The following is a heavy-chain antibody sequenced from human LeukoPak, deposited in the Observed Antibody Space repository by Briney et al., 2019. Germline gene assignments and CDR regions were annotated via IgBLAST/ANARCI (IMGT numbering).Heavy chain of an antibody. CDR3: ARGIEEWLYLYY. Sequence: PGGSLRLSCAASGFTFAPYWMTWVRQAPGKGLEYVATMNRDGSEKYYVDSVKGRFTISRDNSKNSLYLQMDSLRAEDTAVYYCARGIEEWLYLYYWGQGALGTVAS. D-gene: IGHD3-3*01. V-gene: IGHV3-7*04. CDR2: MNRDGSEK. J-gene: IGHJ4*02. CDR1: GFTFAPYW.